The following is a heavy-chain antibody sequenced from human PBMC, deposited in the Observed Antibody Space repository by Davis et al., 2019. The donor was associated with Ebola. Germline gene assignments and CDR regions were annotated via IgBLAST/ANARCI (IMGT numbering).Heavy chain of an antibody. J-gene: IGHJ4*02. CDR3: GTGDSSWHFDY. Sequence: GESLKISCKGSGYTFMNHWIGWVRQMPGKGLEWMGIIYPGDSDIRYNPSFQGQVTISADKSISTAYLQWSSLKASDTAMYYCGTGDSSWHFDYWGQGTLVTVSS. V-gene: IGHV5-51*01. D-gene: IGHD3-10*01. CDR2: IYPGDSDI. CDR1: GYTFMNHW.